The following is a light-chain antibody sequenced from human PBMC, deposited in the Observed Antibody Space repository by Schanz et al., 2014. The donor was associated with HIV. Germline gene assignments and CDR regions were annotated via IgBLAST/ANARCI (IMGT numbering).Light chain of an antibody. CDR2: GAS. CDR3: QQYGTSLIT. V-gene: IGKV3-20*01. J-gene: IGKJ5*01. Sequence: EVVLTQSPGTLSLSPGERATLSCRASQSVSSSYLAWYLQKPGQAPTLLIYGASKRATGIPDRFSGSGSGTDFTLTIIRLEPEDFAVYYCQQYGTSLITFGQGTRLEIK. CDR1: QSVSSSY.